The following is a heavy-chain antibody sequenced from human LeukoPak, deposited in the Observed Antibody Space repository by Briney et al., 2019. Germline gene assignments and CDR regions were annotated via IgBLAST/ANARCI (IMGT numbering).Heavy chain of an antibody. CDR3: ARIDDGWSNYWYFDL. J-gene: IGHJ2*01. Sequence: GGSLRLSCAASGFTFNSYAMQWVRQAPGKGLEYVSVIDSIGDSTYYADSVRGRFTISRDNAKNSLYLQMNSLRAEDTAVYYCARIDDGWSNYWYFDLWGRGTLVTVSS. CDR2: IDSIGDST. CDR1: GFTFNSYA. D-gene: IGHD6-19*01. V-gene: IGHV3-64*02.